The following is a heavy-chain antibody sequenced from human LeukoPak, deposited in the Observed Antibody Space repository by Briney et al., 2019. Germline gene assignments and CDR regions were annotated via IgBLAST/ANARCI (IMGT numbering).Heavy chain of an antibody. CDR2: ISAYNGNT. J-gene: IGHJ4*02. CDR1: GYTFTSYG. CDR3: ARDRNGVVVAATIDY. V-gene: IGHV1-18*01. Sequence: GASVNVSCKASGYTFTSYGISWVRQAPGQGLEWMGWISAYNGNTNYAQKLQGRVTMTTDTSTSTAYMELRSLRSDDTAVYYCARDRNGVVVAATIDYWGQGTLVTVSS. D-gene: IGHD2-15*01.